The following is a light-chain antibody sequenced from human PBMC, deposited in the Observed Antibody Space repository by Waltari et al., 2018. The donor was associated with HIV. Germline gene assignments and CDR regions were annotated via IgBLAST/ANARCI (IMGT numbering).Light chain of an antibody. J-gene: IGKJ1*01. CDR2: KAS. Sequence: IQMTQSPSTLSASVGDRVTITCRASESISRWLAWHQQKPGTAPKLLIYKASTLDSGVPSRFSGSGSGTEFTLTISSLQPDDFATYYCQQYDSYWWTFGRGTKVEIK. CDR1: ESISRW. V-gene: IGKV1-5*03. CDR3: QQYDSYWWT.